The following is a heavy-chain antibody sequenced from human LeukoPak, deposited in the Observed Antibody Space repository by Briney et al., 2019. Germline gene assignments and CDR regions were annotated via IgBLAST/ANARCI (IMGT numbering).Heavy chain of an antibody. D-gene: IGHD2-21*02. CDR2: IIPIFGTA. CDR1: GGTFSSYA. V-gene: IGHV1-69*05. Sequence: ASVKVSCKASGGTFSSYAISWVRQAPGQGLEWMGGIIPIFGTANYAQKFQGRVTITTDESTSTAYMELSSLRSEDTAVYYCARETPCGGDCYSSHWGQGTLVTVPS. J-gene: IGHJ4*02. CDR3: ARETPCGGDCYSSH.